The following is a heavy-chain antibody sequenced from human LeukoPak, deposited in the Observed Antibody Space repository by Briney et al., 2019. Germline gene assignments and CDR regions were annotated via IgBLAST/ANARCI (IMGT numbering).Heavy chain of an antibody. CDR3: ARGPAANSGNYYAGDY. CDR1: GFTFSSYS. Sequence: GGSLRLSCAASGFTFSSYSMNWVRQAPGKGLDWVSSISSSSSYIYYADSVKGRFTISRDNAKNSLYLQMNSLKSEDSAAYYCARGPAANSGNYYAGDYWGQGTLVTVSS. J-gene: IGHJ4*02. CDR2: ISSSSSYI. V-gene: IGHV3-21*01. D-gene: IGHD1-26*01.